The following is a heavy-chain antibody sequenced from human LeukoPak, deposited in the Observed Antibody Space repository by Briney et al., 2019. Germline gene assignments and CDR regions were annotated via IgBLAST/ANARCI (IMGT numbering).Heavy chain of an antibody. Sequence: SGGSLRLSCAASGFTFSSYSMNWVRKAPGKGLEWVSSISSSSSYIHYADSVKGRFTISRDNAKNSLYLQMNSLRAEDTAVYYCARDSHIVVVPAAVQGWFDPWGQGTLVTVSS. CDR2: ISSSSSYI. D-gene: IGHD2-2*01. V-gene: IGHV3-21*01. CDR3: ARDSHIVVVPAAVQGWFDP. CDR1: GFTFSSYS. J-gene: IGHJ5*02.